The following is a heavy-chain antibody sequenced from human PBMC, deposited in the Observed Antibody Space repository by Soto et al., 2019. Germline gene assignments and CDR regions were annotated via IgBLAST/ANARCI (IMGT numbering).Heavy chain of an antibody. Sequence: SQTLSLTCAVSGGSISSGGYSWSWIRQPPGKGLEWIGYIYYGGTTNYNPSLKSRVTISEDRSKNQFSLRLSSVTAADTAVYYGARMQTDAFDYWGQGTLVTVSS. CDR2: IYYGGTT. CDR1: GGSISSGGYS. CDR3: ARMQTDAFDY. J-gene: IGHJ4*02. V-gene: IGHV4-30-2*01.